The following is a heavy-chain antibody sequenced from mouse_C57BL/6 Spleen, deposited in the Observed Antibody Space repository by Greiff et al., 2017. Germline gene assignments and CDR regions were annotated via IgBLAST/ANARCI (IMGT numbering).Heavy chain of an antibody. CDR2: ISDGGSYT. CDR3: ARGITTVVDNWYFDV. D-gene: IGHD1-1*01. J-gene: IGHJ1*03. V-gene: IGHV5-4*03. CDR1: GFTFSSYA. Sequence: VKLVESGGGLVKPGGSLKLSCAASGFTFSSYAMSWVRQTPEKRLEWVATISDGGSYTYYPDNVKGRFTISRDNAKNNLYLQMSHLKSEDTAMYYCARGITTVVDNWYFDVWGTGTTVTVSS.